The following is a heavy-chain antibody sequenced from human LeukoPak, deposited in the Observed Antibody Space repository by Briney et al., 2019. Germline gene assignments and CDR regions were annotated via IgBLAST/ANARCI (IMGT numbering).Heavy chain of an antibody. J-gene: IGHJ4*02. Sequence: SETLSLTCAVYGGSFSGYYWSWIRQPPGKGLEWIGEINHSGSTNYNPSLKSRVTISVDTSKNQFSLKLSSVTAADMAVYYCARGRDYDYVWGSYRPKYFDYWGQGTLVTVSS. V-gene: IGHV4-34*01. CDR1: GGSFSGYY. CDR3: ARGRDYDYVWGSYRPKYFDY. D-gene: IGHD3-16*02. CDR2: INHSGST.